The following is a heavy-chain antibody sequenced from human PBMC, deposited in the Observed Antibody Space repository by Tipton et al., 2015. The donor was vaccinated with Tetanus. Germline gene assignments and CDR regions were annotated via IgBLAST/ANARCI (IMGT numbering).Heavy chain of an antibody. CDR3: ARDQGGGRVARLNWFGP. CDR2: IYYSGST. D-gene: IGHD3-16*01. Sequence: LSLTCSVSGASISSGGYFWNWIRHRPGKGLEWIGYIYYSGSTFYNPSLKSRVSISVDTSNNQFSLRLSSVTAADTAVYYCARDQGGGRVARLNWFGPWGQGTLVTVSS. V-gene: IGHV4-31*03. J-gene: IGHJ5*02. CDR1: GASISSGGYF.